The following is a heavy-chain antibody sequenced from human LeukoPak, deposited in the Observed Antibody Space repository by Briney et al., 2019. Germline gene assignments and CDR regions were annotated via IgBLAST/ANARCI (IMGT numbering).Heavy chain of an antibody. CDR3: ARQYCSGGSCYSGTNNFDY. V-gene: IGHV4-39*01. Sequence: SETLSLTCTVSGGSISSSSYYWGWIRQPPGKGLEWIGSIYYSGSTYYNPSLKSRVTISVDTSKNQFSLKLSSVTAADTAVYYCARQYCSGGSCYSGTNNFDYWGQGTLVTVSS. D-gene: IGHD2-15*01. J-gene: IGHJ4*02. CDR2: IYYSGST. CDR1: GGSISSSSYY.